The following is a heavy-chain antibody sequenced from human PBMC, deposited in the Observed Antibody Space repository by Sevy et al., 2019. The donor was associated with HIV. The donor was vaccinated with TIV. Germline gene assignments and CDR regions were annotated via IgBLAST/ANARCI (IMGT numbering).Heavy chain of an antibody. CDR2: IFYSGST. CDR1: GGSISSGDYY. D-gene: IGHD3-22*01. Sequence: SETLSLTCTVSGGSISSGDYYWSWIRQPPGKGLEWIGYIFYSGSTYFNPSLKSRVTISLDTSKSQISLRLSSVTAADTAVFYCARQRASSGYFYFDSWGQGTLVTVSS. J-gene: IGHJ4*02. V-gene: IGHV4-30-4*01. CDR3: ARQRASSGYFYFDS.